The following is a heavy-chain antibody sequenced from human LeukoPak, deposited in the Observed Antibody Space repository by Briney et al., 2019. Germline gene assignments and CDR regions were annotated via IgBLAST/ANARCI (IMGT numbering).Heavy chain of an antibody. Sequence: SETLSLTCTVSGGSISSYYWSWIRQPPGKGLEWIGYIYYSGSTNYNPSLKSRVTISVDTSKNQFSLKLSSVTAADTAVYYCASSYVGDFWSGYLSPFGYWGQGTLVTVSS. J-gene: IGHJ4*02. CDR1: GGSISSYY. CDR2: IYYSGST. V-gene: IGHV4-59*01. CDR3: ASSYVGDFWSGYLSPFGY. D-gene: IGHD3-3*01.